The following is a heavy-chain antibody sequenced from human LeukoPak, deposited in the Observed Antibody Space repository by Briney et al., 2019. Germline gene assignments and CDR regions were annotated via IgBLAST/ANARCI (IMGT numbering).Heavy chain of an antibody. CDR2: INQDGNEK. CDR3: ARSFGVVRSQLVFDP. D-gene: IGHD3-3*01. J-gene: IGHJ5*02. Sequence: GGSLRLSCAASGFTFSSYWMSWVRQAPVKGLEWVANINQDGNEKYYVDSVTGRFTISRDNAKNSLYLQMNSLRAEDTAVYYCARSFGVVRSQLVFDPWGQGTLVTVSS. CDR1: GFTFSSYW. V-gene: IGHV3-7*03.